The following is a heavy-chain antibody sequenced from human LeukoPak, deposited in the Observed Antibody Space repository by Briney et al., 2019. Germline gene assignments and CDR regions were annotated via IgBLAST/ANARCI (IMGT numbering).Heavy chain of an antibody. D-gene: IGHD6-19*01. V-gene: IGHV4-61*01. CDR3: AREKRWGRAVAGSNFDY. CDR2: TYPGESS. Sequence: PSETLSLTCNVFGVSVNTDYSHWSWIRQPPGKGLEWIGHTYPGESSRCDPSLKSRISMSIDTSKNQFSLRLTSVTAADTAVYYCAREKRWGRAVAGSNFDYWGQGTLVTVSS. CDR1: GVSVNTDYSH. J-gene: IGHJ4*02.